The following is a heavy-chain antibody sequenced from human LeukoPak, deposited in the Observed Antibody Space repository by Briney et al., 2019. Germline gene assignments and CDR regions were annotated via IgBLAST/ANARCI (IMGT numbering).Heavy chain of an antibody. J-gene: IGHJ4*02. D-gene: IGHD3-22*01. CDR2: IRSKGNGGTT. CDR1: GFTFGDYA. V-gene: IGHV3-49*04. CDR3: ARDPRPFDSTGYYFFT. Sequence: GGSLRLSCAAFGFTFGDYAVNWVRQAPGKGLEWVGFIRSKGNGGTTEYAVSVKGRFSISRDDSKSIAYLQMNSLKTEDTAVYYCARDPRPFDSTGYYFFTWGQGTLVTVSS.